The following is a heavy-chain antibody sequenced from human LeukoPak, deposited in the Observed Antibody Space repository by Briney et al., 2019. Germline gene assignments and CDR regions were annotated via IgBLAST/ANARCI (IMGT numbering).Heavy chain of an antibody. Sequence: GEPLRLSCAASGFTFSDFWMTWVRQAPGKGLQWVANIKQDGSEEYYVDSVKGRFTISRNNSENSLFLQMNNLTDEDTAIYYCARAWVGSGQGWFDFWGQGSLVTVSS. J-gene: IGHJ5*01. CDR3: ARAWVGSGQGWFDF. CDR2: IKQDGSEE. D-gene: IGHD1-26*01. V-gene: IGHV3-7*04. CDR1: GFTFSDFW.